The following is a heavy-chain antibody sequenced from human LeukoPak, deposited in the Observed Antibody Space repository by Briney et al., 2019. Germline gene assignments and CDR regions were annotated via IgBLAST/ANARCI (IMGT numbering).Heavy chain of an antibody. J-gene: IGHJ4*02. CDR2: INHSGST. CDR1: GGSFSGYY. Sequence: SETVSLTCAVYGGSFSGYYWSWIRQPPGKGLEWIGEINHSGSTNYNPSLKSRVTISVDTSKNQFSLKLSSVTAADTAVYYCARVTSRSPGYWGQGTLVTVSS. V-gene: IGHV4-34*01. D-gene: IGHD1-26*01. CDR3: ARVTSRSPGY.